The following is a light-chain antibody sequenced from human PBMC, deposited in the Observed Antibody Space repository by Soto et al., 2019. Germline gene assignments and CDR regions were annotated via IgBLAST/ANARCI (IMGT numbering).Light chain of an antibody. CDR3: QPYNNN. V-gene: IGKV1-5*01. Sequence: DIQMTQSPSSVSASVVDRVTITCRASQGIGTWLAWYQQKPGRAPNLLIYDVSTLGSGVPSRFSGSGSGTEFTLTISSLQPDDFATYYCQPYNNNFGQGTKVDIK. CDR2: DVS. J-gene: IGKJ2*01. CDR1: QGIGTW.